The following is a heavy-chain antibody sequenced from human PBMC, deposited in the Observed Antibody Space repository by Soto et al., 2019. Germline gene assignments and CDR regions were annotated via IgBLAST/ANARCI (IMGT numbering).Heavy chain of an antibody. V-gene: IGHV4-59*02. CDR2: IYYSGST. Sequence: QVQLQESGPGLVKPSETLSLTCTVSGGSVSNYYWSWIRQPPGKGLEWIGYIYYSGSTNYNPSLKRRVPISVDTSKNPFPLKLRSVTAADPAIYSCARLRSSSWIDYWGQGTLVTVSS. CDR1: GGSVSNYY. D-gene: IGHD6-13*01. J-gene: IGHJ4*02. CDR3: ARLRSSSWIDY.